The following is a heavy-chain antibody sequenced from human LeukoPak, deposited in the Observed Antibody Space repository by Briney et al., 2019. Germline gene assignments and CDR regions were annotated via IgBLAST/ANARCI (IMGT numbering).Heavy chain of an antibody. CDR3: ARGLHSRSSGRRFDVFEI. V-gene: IGHV4-61*02. J-gene: IGHJ3*02. CDR2: IYTSGST. Sequence: KASETLSLTCTVSGNSISSGDYYWSWIRQPAGKGLEWIGRIYTSGSTNYNPSLKSRVTISGDTSKNQFSLKLSSVTAADTAVYYCARGLHSRSSGRRFDVFEIWGQGTMVTVSS. CDR1: GNSISSGDYY. D-gene: IGHD6-6*01.